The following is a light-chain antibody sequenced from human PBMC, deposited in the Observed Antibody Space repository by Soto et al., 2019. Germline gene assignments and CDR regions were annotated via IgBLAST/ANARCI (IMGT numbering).Light chain of an antibody. CDR1: QSVSSSY. CDR2: DAS. V-gene: IGKV3-20*01. Sequence: EIVLTQSPGTLSLSPGERATLSCWASQSVSSSYLAWYQQKPGQAPRLLIYDASNRVTGIPARFRGSGSGTDFTLNISRLEPEDFAVYYCQQYGSSPPITFGQGTRLEIK. J-gene: IGKJ5*01. CDR3: QQYGSSPPIT.